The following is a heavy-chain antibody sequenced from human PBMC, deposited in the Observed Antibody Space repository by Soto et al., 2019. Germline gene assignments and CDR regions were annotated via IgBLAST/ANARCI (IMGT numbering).Heavy chain of an antibody. CDR2: INPNSGGT. D-gene: IGHD2-2*03. V-gene: IGHV1-2*02. J-gene: IGHJ6*02. Sequence: QVQLVQSGAEVKKPGASVKVSCKASGYTFTGYYMHWVRQAPGQGLEWMGWINPNSGGTNYAQKFQGRVTMTRDPSISTAYMELSRLRSDDTAVYYCARLGYCSSTSCSYYYGMDVWGQGTTVTVSS. CDR1: GYTFTGYY. CDR3: ARLGYCSSTSCSYYYGMDV.